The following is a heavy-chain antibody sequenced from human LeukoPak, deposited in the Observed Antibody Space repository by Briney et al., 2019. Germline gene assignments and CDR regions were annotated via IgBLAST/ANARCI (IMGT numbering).Heavy chain of an antibody. CDR2: IYSGGDT. J-gene: IGHJ4*02. CDR3: AKDRTMAADGTYFDY. V-gene: IGHV3-66*02. CDR1: GITVSRNY. Sequence: GGSLRLSCAASGITVSRNYMSWVRQAPGKGLEWVSIIYSGGDTYYADSVKGRFTISRDNSQNTLYLQMNSLRTEDTGLYFCAKDRTMAADGTYFDYWGQGTLVTVSS. D-gene: IGHD6-13*01.